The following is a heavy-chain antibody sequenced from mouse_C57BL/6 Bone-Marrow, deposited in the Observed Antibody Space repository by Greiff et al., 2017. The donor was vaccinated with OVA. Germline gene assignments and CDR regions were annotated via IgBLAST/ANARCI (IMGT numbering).Heavy chain of an antibody. CDR1: GYTFTDYW. CDR2: IYPGGGDT. V-gene: IGHV1-63*01. Sequence: QVQLQQSGAELVRPGASVKMSCKASGYTFTDYWMRWVKQRPGQGLEWIGDIYPGGGDTNYNEKFKGKATLTADNSSSTAYLQLSSLTSEDSAIAYCARGSYEDAWFAYWGQGALVTVSA. CDR3: ARGSYEDAWFAY. J-gene: IGHJ3*01. D-gene: IGHD2-12*01.